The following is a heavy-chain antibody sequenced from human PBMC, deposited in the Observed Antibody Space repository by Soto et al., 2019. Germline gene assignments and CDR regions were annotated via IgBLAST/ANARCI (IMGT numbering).Heavy chain of an antibody. J-gene: IGHJ4*02. CDR2: VWYDGTTK. CDR3: ATVDNYYGSVF. V-gene: IGHV3-33*01. CDR1: GSTFSNYG. D-gene: IGHD3-10*01. Sequence: QVQLVESGGGVVQPGTSLRLSCAASGSTFSNYGMHWVRQAPGKGLEWVAVVWYDGTTKFYPDSVKGRFTISRDNSNNTLYLKMNSLRVEETAVYYCATVDNYYGSVFWGQGTLVTVSS.